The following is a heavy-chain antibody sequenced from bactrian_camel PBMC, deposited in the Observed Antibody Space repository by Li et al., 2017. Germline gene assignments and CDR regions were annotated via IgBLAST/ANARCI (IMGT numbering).Heavy chain of an antibody. D-gene: IGHD2*01. CDR1: DGYTDSTC. J-gene: IGHJ4*01. CDR2: IYTGSGST. Sequence: HVQLVESGGGSVRPGGSRRLTCSFSDGYTDSTCMGWFRQAPGKERERVAHIYTGSGSTYYFDSVKGRFTISQDNAKNTLYLQMDSLKPEDTASYYCAAGSALRGSLSCYTSIAYKYWGQGTQVTVS. V-gene: IGHV3S54*01. CDR3: AAGSALRGSLSCYTSIAYKY.